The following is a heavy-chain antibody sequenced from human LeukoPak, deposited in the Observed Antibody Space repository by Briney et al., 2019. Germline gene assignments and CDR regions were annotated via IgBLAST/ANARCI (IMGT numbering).Heavy chain of an antibody. CDR1: GGSMSGRHYY. V-gene: IGHV4-39*02. CDR3: ARDPPLVSGPVYYYYYMDV. Sequence: PSETLSLTCTVSGGSMSGRHYYWAWIRQPPGKGLEWIASVYYNGSTYYNPSLKSRVTISVDTSKNQFSLKLSSVTAADTAVYYCARDPPLVSGPVYYYYYMDVWGKGTTVTVSS. CDR2: VYYNGST. D-gene: IGHD5/OR15-5a*01. J-gene: IGHJ6*03.